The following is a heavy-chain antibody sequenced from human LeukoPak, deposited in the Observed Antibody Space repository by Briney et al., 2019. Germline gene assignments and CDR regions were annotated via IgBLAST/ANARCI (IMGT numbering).Heavy chain of an antibody. CDR1: GGSISSYY. Sequence: SETLSLTCTVSGGSISSYYWSWIRQPPGKGLEWIGYIYYSGSTNYNPSLKSRVTISVDTSKNQCSLKLSSVTAADTAVYYCARDTHSSGWYYFDYWGQGTLVTVSS. J-gene: IGHJ4*02. CDR3: ARDTHSSGWYYFDY. D-gene: IGHD6-19*01. CDR2: IYYSGST. V-gene: IGHV4-59*01.